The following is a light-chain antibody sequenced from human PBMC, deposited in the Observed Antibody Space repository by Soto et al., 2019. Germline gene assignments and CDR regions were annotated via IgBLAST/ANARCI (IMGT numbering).Light chain of an antibody. Sequence: EIVMTQSPATLSVSPGERATLSCRASQSVSRNVAWYQQKPGQAPRLLIHDASTRATCISVRFSGSGSGTEFTLTISSLQSEDFDGYYCKQYNNWVWTFGQGTKVEIK. CDR3: KQYNNWVWT. J-gene: IGKJ1*01. V-gene: IGKV3-15*01. CDR1: QSVSRN. CDR2: DAS.